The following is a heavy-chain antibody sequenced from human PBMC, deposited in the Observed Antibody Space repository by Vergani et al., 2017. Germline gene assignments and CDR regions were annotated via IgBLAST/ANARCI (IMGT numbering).Heavy chain of an antibody. J-gene: IGHJ6*02. D-gene: IGHD4-17*01. CDR3: ARANDYGDYFIYYYSGMDV. CDR1: GFTFSSYS. CDR2: ISSSSSYI. V-gene: IGHV3-21*01. Sequence: EVQLVESGGGLVKPGGSLRLSCAASGFTFSSYSMNWVRQAPGKGLEWVSSISSSSSYIYYADSVKGRFTISRDNAKNSLYLQMNSLRAEDTAVYYCARANDYGDYFIYYYSGMDVWSQGTTVTVSS.